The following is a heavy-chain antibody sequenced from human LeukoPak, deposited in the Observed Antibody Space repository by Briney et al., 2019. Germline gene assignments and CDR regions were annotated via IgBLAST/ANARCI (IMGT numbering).Heavy chain of an antibody. CDR3: ARLVQAGTGYFDY. V-gene: IGHV4-38-2*01. CDR1: GYSVSSGYY. J-gene: IGHJ4*02. CDR2: IYHSGST. Sequence: SETLPLTCAVSGYSVSSGYYWGWIRQPPGKGLEWIGSIYHSGSTYYNPSLKSRVTISVDTSKNQFSLKLSSVTAADTAVYYCARLVQAGTGYFDYWGQGTLVTVSS. D-gene: IGHD6-19*01.